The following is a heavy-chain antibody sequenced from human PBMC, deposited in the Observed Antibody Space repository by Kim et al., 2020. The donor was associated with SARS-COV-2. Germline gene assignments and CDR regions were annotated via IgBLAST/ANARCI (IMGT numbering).Heavy chain of an antibody. J-gene: IGHJ4*02. CDR2: GYQSGIT. D-gene: IGHD1-1*01. V-gene: IGHV4-38-2*02. Sequence: SETLSLTCTVSGYTISSGYYWGWVRQAPGKWLEWIWSGYQSGITFYNPSLKSRITVSVDKPKNQFSLKLTSLTPADTAVYWCVGHWPKPHMDSWCQGTL. CDR1: GYTISSGYY. CDR3: VGHWPKPHMDS.